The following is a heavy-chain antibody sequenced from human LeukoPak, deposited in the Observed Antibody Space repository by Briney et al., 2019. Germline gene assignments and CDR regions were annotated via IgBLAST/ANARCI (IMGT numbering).Heavy chain of an antibody. CDR2: ITSDGSST. Sequence: GGSLRLSCAASGFTFSSYWMHWVRQAPGKGLVWVSRITSDGSSTNYADSVKGRFTISRDNAKNTLYLQMNSLRAEDTAVYYCAKDGTPYCGGDCYLDHWGQGTLVTVSS. J-gene: IGHJ4*02. CDR3: AKDGTPYCGGDCYLDH. V-gene: IGHV3-74*01. D-gene: IGHD2-21*02. CDR1: GFTFSSYW.